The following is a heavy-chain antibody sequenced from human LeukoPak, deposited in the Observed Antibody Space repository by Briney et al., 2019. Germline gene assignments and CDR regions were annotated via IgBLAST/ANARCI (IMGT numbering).Heavy chain of an antibody. Sequence: GASVKVSCKASGGTFSSYAISWVRQAPGQGLEWMGGIIPIFGTANYAQKFQGRVTITADESTSTAYMELSSLRSEDTAVYHCARQVVVVPAAMEGSGYDYGPFNYWGQGTLVTVSS. CDR1: GGTFSSYA. D-gene: IGHD2-2*01. CDR3: ARQVVVVPAAMEGSGYDYGPFNY. CDR2: IIPIFGTA. V-gene: IGHV1-69*13. J-gene: IGHJ4*02.